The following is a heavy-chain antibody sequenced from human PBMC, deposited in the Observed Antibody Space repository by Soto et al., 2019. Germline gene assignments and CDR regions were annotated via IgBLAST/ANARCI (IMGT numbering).Heavy chain of an antibody. CDR2: ISYDGDKT. V-gene: IGHV3-30*18. D-gene: IGHD3-10*01. Sequence: GGSLRLSCTGSGYTFSNYGMHWVRQAPGKGLEWLAIISYDGDKTYYADSVKGRFTISRDNSKNKLYLQMNSLRPDDTAVYYCAKDIALVRGVIIDMDVWGQGTTLTVSS. CDR1: GYTFSNYG. CDR3: AKDIALVRGVIIDMDV. J-gene: IGHJ6*02.